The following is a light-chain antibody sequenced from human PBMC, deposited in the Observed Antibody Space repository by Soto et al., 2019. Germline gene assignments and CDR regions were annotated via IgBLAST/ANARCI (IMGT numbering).Light chain of an antibody. CDR1: QKIRTY. V-gene: IGKV1-39*01. CDR3: QQSYSTPPT. J-gene: IGKJ1*01. Sequence: DIQMTQSPSSLSASVGDRVTITCRASQKIRTYLNWYQQKPGKAPKVLIYDASTLQSGVPSRFSGSGSGTDFTLTISSLQPEDFATYYCQQSYSTPPTFGQGTKVDIK. CDR2: DAS.